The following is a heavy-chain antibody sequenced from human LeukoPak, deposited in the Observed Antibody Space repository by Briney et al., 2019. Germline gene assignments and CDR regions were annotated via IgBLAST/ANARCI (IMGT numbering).Heavy chain of an antibody. Sequence: ASVKVSCKASGYTFTGYYMHWVRQAPGQGLEWMGWISAYNGNTNYAQKLQGRVTMTTDTSTSTAYMELSRLRSDDTAVYYCARPRGYNYGYSFDYWGQGTLVTVSS. V-gene: IGHV1-18*04. CDR2: ISAYNGNT. J-gene: IGHJ4*02. CDR1: GYTFTGYY. CDR3: ARPRGYNYGYSFDY. D-gene: IGHD5-18*01.